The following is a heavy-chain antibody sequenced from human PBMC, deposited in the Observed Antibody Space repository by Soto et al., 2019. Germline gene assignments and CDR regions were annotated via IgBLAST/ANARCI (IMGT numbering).Heavy chain of an antibody. CDR1: GGSISSYY. CDR3: ARAAAAGILRSWFDP. D-gene: IGHD6-13*01. Sequence: QVQLQESGPGLVKPSETLSLTCTVSGGSISSYYWSWIRQPPGKGLEWIGYIYYSGSTNYNPSLKSRVTISVDTSKNQFSRKLSSVTAADTAVYYCARAAAAGILRSWFDPWGQGTLVTVSS. J-gene: IGHJ5*02. CDR2: IYYSGST. V-gene: IGHV4-59*01.